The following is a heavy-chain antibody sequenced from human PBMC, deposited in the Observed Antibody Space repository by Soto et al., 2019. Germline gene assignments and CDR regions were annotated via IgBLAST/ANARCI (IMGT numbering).Heavy chain of an antibody. V-gene: IGHV5-51*01. D-gene: IGHD3-22*01. CDR1: GYNFDTSR. Sequence: PGESLKISCKVSGYNFDTSRIGWVRQMPGKGLEWMGIIYPGDSDTRYSPSFQGQVTISADKSISTAYLQWSSLKASDTAMYYCARRGDSSGYVYYYGMDVWGQGTTVTVSS. J-gene: IGHJ6*02. CDR3: ARRGDSSGYVYYYGMDV. CDR2: IYPGDSDT.